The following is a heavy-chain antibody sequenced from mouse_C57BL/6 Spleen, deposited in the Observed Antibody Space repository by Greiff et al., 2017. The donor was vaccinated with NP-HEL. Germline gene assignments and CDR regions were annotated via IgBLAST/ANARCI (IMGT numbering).Heavy chain of an antibody. V-gene: IGHV1-50*01. CDR3: ARSRITTVVRYFEV. CDR1: GYTFTSYW. D-gene: IGHD1-1*01. Sequence: QVQLQQPGAELVKPGASVKLSCKASGYTFTSYWMQWVKQRPGQGLEWIGEIDPSDSYTNYNQKFKGKATLTVDTSSSTAYMQLSSLTSEDSAVYYCARSRITTVVRYFEVWGTGTTVTVSS. J-gene: IGHJ1*03. CDR2: IDPSDSYT.